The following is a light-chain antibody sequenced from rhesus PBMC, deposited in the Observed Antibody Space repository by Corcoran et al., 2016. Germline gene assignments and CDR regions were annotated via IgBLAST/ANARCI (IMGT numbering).Light chain of an antibody. J-gene: IGKJ3*01. CDR1: QGISSY. CDR3: LQHNSYPFT. Sequence: DIQMTQSPSSLSASVGDTVTITCRASQGISSYLNWFQQKPGKAPKPLIYAASSLESGVPSRFSVSVSGTEFTLTIRSLQTEDFAVYYCLQHNSYPFTFGPGTKLYIK. V-gene: IGKV1-28*01. CDR2: AAS.